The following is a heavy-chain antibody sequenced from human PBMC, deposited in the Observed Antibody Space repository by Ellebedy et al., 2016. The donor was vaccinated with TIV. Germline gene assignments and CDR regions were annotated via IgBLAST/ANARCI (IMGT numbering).Heavy chain of an antibody. CDR1: GGTFSSYA. D-gene: IGHD1-1*01. CDR2: IIPIFGTP. J-gene: IGHJ4*02. Sequence: AASVKISCKASGGTFSSYAVTWVRQAPGQGLEWMGGIIPIFGTPNYAQKFQGRVPVTADKSTDTAYMELSSLRSDDTAVYYCARGARGDTTPNYFDFWGQGTLVTVSS. V-gene: IGHV1-69*06. CDR3: ARGARGDTTPNYFDF.